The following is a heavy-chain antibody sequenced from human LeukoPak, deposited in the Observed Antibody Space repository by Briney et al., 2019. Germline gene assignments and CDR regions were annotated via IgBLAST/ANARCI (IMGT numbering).Heavy chain of an antibody. V-gene: IGHV1-69*13. D-gene: IGHD1-1*01. J-gene: IGHJ4*02. Sequence: ASVKVSCKASGGTFSSYAISWVRQAAGQGLEWMGGIIPIFGTANYAQKFQGRVTITADESTSTAYMELSSLRSEDTAVYYCARAGTTRYYFDYWGQGTLVTVSS. CDR2: IIPIFGTA. CDR3: ARAGTTRYYFDY. CDR1: GGTFSSYA.